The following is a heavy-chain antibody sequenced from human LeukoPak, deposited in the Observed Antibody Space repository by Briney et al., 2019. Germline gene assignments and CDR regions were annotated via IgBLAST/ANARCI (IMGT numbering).Heavy chain of an antibody. J-gene: IGHJ4*02. D-gene: IGHD5-18*01. CDR2: IYYSGST. CDR3: ASPVDTAMVYPGT. Sequence: PSETLSLTCTVSSDSISSSSYYWGWIRQPPGKGLEWIGSIYYSGSTYYNPSLKSRVTISVDTSKNQFSLKLSSVTAADTAVYYCASPVDTAMVYPGTWGQGTLVTVSS. CDR1: SDSISSSSYY. V-gene: IGHV4-39*07.